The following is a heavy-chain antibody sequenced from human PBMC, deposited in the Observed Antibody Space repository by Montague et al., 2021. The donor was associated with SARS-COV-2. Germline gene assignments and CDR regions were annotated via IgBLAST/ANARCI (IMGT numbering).Heavy chain of an antibody. D-gene: IGHD3-16*01. CDR3: ARERESYASRALDS. CDR1: GGFITGGSYY. Sequence: TLSLTCTVSGGFITGGSYYWSWIRQPAGKGLEWIGRVYISGYTNYNPSLQSRVTISVDTSKNQFSLKVNSVTAADTAVYYSARERESYASRALDSWGQGTLVTVSS. CDR2: VYISGYT. V-gene: IGHV4-61*02. J-gene: IGHJ4*02.